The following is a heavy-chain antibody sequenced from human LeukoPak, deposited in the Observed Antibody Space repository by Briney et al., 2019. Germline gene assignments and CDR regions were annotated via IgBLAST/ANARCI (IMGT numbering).Heavy chain of an antibody. J-gene: IGHJ4*02. Sequence: PSETLSLTCTVSGGSISSYYWSWIRQPPGKGLEWIGYIYYSGSTNYKPSLKSRVTISVDTSNNQFSLKLRSVTAADTAVYYCARARPNSIFDYWGQGTLVTVSS. CDR1: GGSISSYY. CDR3: ARARPNSIFDY. CDR2: IYYSGST. V-gene: IGHV4-59*01. D-gene: IGHD1-7*01.